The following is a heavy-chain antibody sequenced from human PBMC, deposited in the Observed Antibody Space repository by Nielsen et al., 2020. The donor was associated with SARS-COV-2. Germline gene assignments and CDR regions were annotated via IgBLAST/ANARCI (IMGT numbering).Heavy chain of an antibody. CDR2: IRYDGSNK. CDR1: GFTFSSYG. V-gene: IGHV3-30*02. J-gene: IGHJ4*02. D-gene: IGHD3-3*01. CDR3: AKDRVDSYNFWSGYDDY. Sequence: GSLKISCAASGFTFSSYGMHWVRQAPGKGLEWVAFIRYDGSNKYYADSVKGRFTISRGNSKNTLYLQMNSLRAEDTAVYYCAKDRVDSYNFWSGYDDYWGQGTLVTVSS.